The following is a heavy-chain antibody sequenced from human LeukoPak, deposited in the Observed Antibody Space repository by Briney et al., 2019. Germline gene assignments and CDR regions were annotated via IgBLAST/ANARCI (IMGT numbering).Heavy chain of an antibody. CDR1: GYTFTSYA. CDR3: ARYSSGWYYYYGMDV. D-gene: IGHD6-19*01. CDR2: INTNTGNP. J-gene: IGHJ6*02. Sequence: ASVKVSCRASGYTFTSYAMNWVRQAPGQGHEWMGWINTNTGNPTYAQGFIGRFVFSLDTSVSTAYLQISSLKAEDTAVYYCARYSSGWYYYYGMDVWAKGPRSPSP. V-gene: IGHV7-4-1*02.